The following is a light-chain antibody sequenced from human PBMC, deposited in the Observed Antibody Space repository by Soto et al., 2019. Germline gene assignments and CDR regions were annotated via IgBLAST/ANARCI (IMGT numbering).Light chain of an antibody. J-gene: IGKJ1*01. Sequence: EIVMTQSPATLSMSPGERATLSCRASQSVTTNLAWYQQKPGQAPRLLIFGASARDAGVPARFSGSGSGTDFTLTISSLQSEDFAVYHCQQYDEWPMTFGQGTKVEIK. CDR2: GAS. CDR1: QSVTTN. V-gene: IGKV3-15*01. CDR3: QQYDEWPMT.